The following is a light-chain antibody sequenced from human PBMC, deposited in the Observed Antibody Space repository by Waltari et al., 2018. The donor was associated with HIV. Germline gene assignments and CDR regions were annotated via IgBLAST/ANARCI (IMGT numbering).Light chain of an antibody. CDR2: WAS. CDR3: QQYNNWPPNT. Sequence: IVMTQSPDSLPVSLGERATINCRSSRTLYFNSNNQNYLAWYQQKPGQSPKVLIYWASTRASGVPGRFSGSGSGTEFTLTISSLQSEDFAVYYCQQYNNWPPNTFGQGTKLEIK. CDR1: RTLYFNSNNQNY. J-gene: IGKJ2*01. V-gene: IGKV4-1*01.